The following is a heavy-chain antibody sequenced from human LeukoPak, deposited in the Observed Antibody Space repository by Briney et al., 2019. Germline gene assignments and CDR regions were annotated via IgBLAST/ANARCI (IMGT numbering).Heavy chain of an antibody. V-gene: IGHV3-48*03. CDR1: GLTFSSFE. Sequence: GGSLRLSCAASGLTFSSFEMKWVRQAPGKGLEWVSYISSSGSTIYYADSVKGRFTISRDNSKNTLYLQMNSLRAEDTAVYYCAKYLQGSGWYFDYWGQGTLVTVSS. CDR3: AKYLQGSGWYFDY. CDR2: ISSSGSTI. J-gene: IGHJ4*02. D-gene: IGHD6-19*01.